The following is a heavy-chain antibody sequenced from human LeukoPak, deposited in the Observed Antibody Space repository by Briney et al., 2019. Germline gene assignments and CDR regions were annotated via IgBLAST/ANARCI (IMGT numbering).Heavy chain of an antibody. CDR3: ARRLGGSSEGYEF. CDR2: INPNNGCT. CDR1: GYTFTDLTEYY. J-gene: IGHJ4*02. D-gene: IGHD1-26*01. V-gene: IGHV1-2*02. Sequence: ASVKVSCKASGYTFTDLTEYYIHWVRQAPGQGLEWMGWINPNNGCTKDAQKFQGRVTMTRDMSMNTAYMELSSLTSDDTAVYYCARRLGGSSEGYEFWGQGPLVTVSS.